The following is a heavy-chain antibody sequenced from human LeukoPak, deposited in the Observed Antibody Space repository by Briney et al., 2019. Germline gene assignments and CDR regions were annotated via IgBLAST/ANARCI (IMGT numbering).Heavy chain of an antibody. Sequence: GGSLRLSCAASRFTFSTYWMHWVRQAPGKGLVWVSRINSDGSSTGYADSVKGRFTISRDNAKNTLYLQMNSLRAEDTAVYYCAKDSGRDGYNFDYWGQGTLVTVSS. J-gene: IGHJ4*02. CDR1: RFTFSTYW. CDR2: INSDGSST. D-gene: IGHD5-24*01. V-gene: IGHV3-74*01. CDR3: AKDSGRDGYNFDY.